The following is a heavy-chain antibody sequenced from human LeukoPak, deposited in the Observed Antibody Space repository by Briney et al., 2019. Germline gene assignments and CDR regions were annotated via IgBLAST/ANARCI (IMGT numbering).Heavy chain of an antibody. CDR1: GFTFSSYA. CDR2: ISGSDGRT. V-gene: IGHV3-23*01. J-gene: IGHJ5*02. Sequence: TGGSLRLSCAASGFTFSSYAMNWVRQAPGKGLEWVSAISGSDGRTTFADSAMGRFTMSRDNSKNTLYLQMNSLRAEDTAVYYCGRRTEGHGGSDAAALVASSLDTWGQGTLVTVSS. CDR3: GRRTEGHGGSDAAALVASSLDT. D-gene: IGHD2-15*01.